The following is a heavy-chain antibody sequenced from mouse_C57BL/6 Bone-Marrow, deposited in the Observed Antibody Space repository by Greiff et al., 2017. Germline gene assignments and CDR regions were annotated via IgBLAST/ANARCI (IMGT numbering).Heavy chain of an antibody. D-gene: IGHD2-5*01. CDR1: GFTFSDYG. V-gene: IGHV5-17*01. CDR3: ARDSNWDYFDY. Sequence: EVKLMESGGGLVKPGGSLKLSCAASGFTFSDYGMHWVRQAPEKGLEWVAYISSGSSTIYYADTVKGRFTISRDNAKNTLFLQMTSLRSEDTAMYYCARDSNWDYFDYWGQGTTLTVSS. J-gene: IGHJ2*01. CDR2: ISSGSSTI.